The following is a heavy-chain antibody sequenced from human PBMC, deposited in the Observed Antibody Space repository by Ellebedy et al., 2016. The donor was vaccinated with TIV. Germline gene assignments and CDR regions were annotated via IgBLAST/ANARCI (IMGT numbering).Heavy chain of an antibody. J-gene: IGHJ4*02. CDR3: AKDRSNSWTFDY. CDR1: GFTFSNAW. CDR2: IKSKTDGGTT. D-gene: IGHD3/OR15-3a*01. V-gene: IGHV3-15*01. Sequence: GESLKISCAASGFTFSNAWMSWVRQAPGKGLEWVGRIKSKTDGGTTDYAAPVKGRFTISRDDSKNTLYLQMNSLKTEDTAVYYCAKDRSNSWTFDYWGQGTLVTVSS.